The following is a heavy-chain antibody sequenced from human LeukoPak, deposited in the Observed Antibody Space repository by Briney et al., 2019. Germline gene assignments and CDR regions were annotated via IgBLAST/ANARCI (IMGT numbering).Heavy chain of an antibody. CDR3: GMAMDV. V-gene: IGHV3-7*03. J-gene: IGHJ6*02. Sequence: PGGSLRLSCATSGFTLRYYQMNWVRQAPGKGLEWVANIKEDGSEQYYVDSVKGRFTISRDNAKKSLYLQMNSLRAEDTAVYFCGMAMDVWARGPQSPSL. CDR1: GFTLRYYQ. CDR2: IKEDGSEQ.